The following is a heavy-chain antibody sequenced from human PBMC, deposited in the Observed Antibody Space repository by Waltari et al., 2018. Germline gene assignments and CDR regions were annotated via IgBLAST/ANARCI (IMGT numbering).Heavy chain of an antibody. J-gene: IGHJ4*02. CDR3: ARDGSKTTVTFDY. CDR1: GFTFSSYG. Sequence: QVQLVESGGGVVQPGRSLRLSCAASGFTFSSYGMHWVRQAPGKGLEWVAVRWYDGSNKYYADSVKGRFTISRDNSKNTLYLQMNSLRAEDTAVYYCARDGSKTTVTFDYWGQGTLVTVSS. D-gene: IGHD4-17*01. CDR2: RWYDGSNK. V-gene: IGHV3-33*01.